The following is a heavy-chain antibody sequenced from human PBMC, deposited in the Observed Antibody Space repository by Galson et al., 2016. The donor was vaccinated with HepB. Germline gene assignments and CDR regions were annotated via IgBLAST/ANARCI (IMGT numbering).Heavy chain of an antibody. CDR1: GGSLSDNY. V-gene: IGHV4-34*01. CDR2: INHSGST. J-gene: IGHJ6*03. Sequence: SETLSLTCGVFGGSLSDNYWSWICQSPGKGLEWIGEINHSGSTKYNPSLMSRVTISLDTSKTQFSLELTSVIAADTAVYYCARGAFWDMYSHYYMDVWGKGTAVTVSS. D-gene: IGHD2-15*01. CDR3: ARGAFWDMYSHYYMDV.